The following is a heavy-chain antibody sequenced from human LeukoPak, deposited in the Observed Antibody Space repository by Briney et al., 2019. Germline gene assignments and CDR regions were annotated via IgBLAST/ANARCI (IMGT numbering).Heavy chain of an antibody. CDR1: GFTFSSYG. Sequence: GRSLRLSCAASGFTFSSYGMHWVRQAPGKGLEWVAVIWYDGSNKYYADSVKGRFTISRDNSKNTRYLQMNSLRAEDTAVYYCARGGLGIGDFDIWGQGTMVTVSS. J-gene: IGHJ3*02. V-gene: IGHV3-33*01. CDR2: IWYDGSNK. CDR3: ARGGLGIGDFDI. D-gene: IGHD7-27*01.